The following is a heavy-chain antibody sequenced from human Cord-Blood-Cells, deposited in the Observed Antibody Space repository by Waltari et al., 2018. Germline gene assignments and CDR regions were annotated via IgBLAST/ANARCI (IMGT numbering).Heavy chain of an antibody. CDR2: INAGNGNT. CDR1: GYTFTSYA. CDR3: ARDVTAMVSGFDP. D-gene: IGHD5-18*01. V-gene: IGHV1-3*01. J-gene: IGHJ5*02. Sequence: QVQLVQSGAEVKKPGASVKVSCKASGYTFTSYAMHWVRQAPGQRLEWMGWINAGNGNTKYSQKFQGRVTITRDTSASTAYMELSSLSSEDTAVYYCARDVTAMVSGFDPWGQGTLVTVSS.